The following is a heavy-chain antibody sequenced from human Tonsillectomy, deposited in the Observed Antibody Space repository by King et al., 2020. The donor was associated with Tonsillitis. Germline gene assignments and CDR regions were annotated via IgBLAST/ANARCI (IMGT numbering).Heavy chain of an antibody. CDR3: AKGWSAYCGGDCYGGDY. Sequence: VQLVESGGGVVQPGRSLRLSCAASGFIFSIYGMHWVRQAPGKGLEWVAVISYDGSNKYYADSVKGRFTISRDNSKNRLYLQMNSLRAEDTAVYYCAKGWSAYCGGDCYGGDYWGQGTLVTVSS. D-gene: IGHD2-21*02. CDR2: ISYDGSNK. CDR1: GFIFSIYG. V-gene: IGHV3-30*18. J-gene: IGHJ4*02.